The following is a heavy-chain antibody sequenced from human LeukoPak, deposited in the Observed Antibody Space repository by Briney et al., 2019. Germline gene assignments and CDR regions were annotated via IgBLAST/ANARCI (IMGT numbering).Heavy chain of an antibody. CDR2: INPNSGGT. Sequence: ASVKVSFKASGYTFTGYYMHWVRQAPGQGLEWMGWINPNSGGTNYAQKFQGRVTMTRDTSISTAYMELSRLTSDDTAVYYCARDSYYESIGYSRYFDYWGRGTLVTVSS. D-gene: IGHD3-22*01. CDR3: ARDSYYESIGYSRYFDY. V-gene: IGHV1-2*02. J-gene: IGHJ4*02. CDR1: GYTFTGYY.